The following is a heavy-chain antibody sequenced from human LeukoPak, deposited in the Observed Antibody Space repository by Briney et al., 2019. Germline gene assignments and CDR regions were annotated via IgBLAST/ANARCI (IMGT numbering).Heavy chain of an antibody. CDR3: AKTRAGYSSSWYYFDY. D-gene: IGHD6-13*01. CDR2: IWYDGSNK. CDR1: GFTFSSYS. J-gene: IGHJ4*02. Sequence: PGGSLRLSCAASGFTFSSYSMKWVRQAPGKGLEWVAVIWYDGSNKYYADSVKGRFTISRDNSKNTLYLQMNSLRAEDTAVYYCAKTRAGYSSSWYYFDYWGQGTLVTVSS. V-gene: IGHV3-33*06.